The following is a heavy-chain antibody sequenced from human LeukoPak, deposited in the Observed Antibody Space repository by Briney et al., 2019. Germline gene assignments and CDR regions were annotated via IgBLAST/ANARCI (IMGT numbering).Heavy chain of an antibody. D-gene: IGHD3-22*01. CDR1: GFTFSSYA. V-gene: IGHV3-23*01. CDR2: ISSSGDST. Sequence: GGSLRLSCAACGFTFSSYAMSWVRQAPGKGLEWVSSISSSGDSTFYADSVKDRFTISRDNSKNTLYLQMSRLRADDTAAYYCAKDRPNYHESNGHYYRRNGDSWGQGTLVTVSS. J-gene: IGHJ5*01. CDR3: AKDRPNYHESNGHYYRRNGDS.